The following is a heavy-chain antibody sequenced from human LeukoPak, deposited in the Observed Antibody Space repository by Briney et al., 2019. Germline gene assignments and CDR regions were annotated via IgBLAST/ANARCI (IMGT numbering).Heavy chain of an antibody. CDR3: ARDKGGIAAAGMYYFDY. CDR1: GFTFSSYS. D-gene: IGHD6-13*01. V-gene: IGHV3-21*01. CDR2: ISSSSSYI. Sequence: PGGSLRLSCAASGFTFSSYSMNWVRQAPGKGLEWVSSISSSSSYIYYADSVKGRFTISRDNAKNPLYLQMNSLRAEDTAVYYCARDKGGIAAAGMYYFDYWGQGTLVTVSS. J-gene: IGHJ4*02.